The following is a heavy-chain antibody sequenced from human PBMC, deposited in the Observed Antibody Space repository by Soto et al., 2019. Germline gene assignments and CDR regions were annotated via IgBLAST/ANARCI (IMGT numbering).Heavy chain of an antibody. Sequence: QVRLQQWGTGLLKSSETLSLTCAVYGGSFSGYYWSWLRQPPGKGLEWIGEINHSGSTNYNPSLKSRVTISVDTYKNQFSLKVTSVTAADTAVYYCATANWSHHYFDPWGQGTLVTVSS. J-gene: IGHJ5*02. V-gene: IGHV4-34*01. CDR1: GGSFSGYY. D-gene: IGHD1-1*01. CDR3: ATANWSHHYFDP. CDR2: INHSGST.